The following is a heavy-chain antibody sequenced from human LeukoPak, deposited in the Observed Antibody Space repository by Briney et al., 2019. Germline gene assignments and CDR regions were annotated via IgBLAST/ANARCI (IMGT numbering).Heavy chain of an antibody. Sequence: SGGSLRLSCAASGCTFSNFAMNWVRQAPGKGLEWVSTISGSGGSTYYADSVKGRFTISRDNSKNTLYLQMNSLRAEDTAVYYCAKMVHNEQWLVPFDYWGQGTLVTVSS. CDR2: ISGSGGST. CDR1: GCTFSNFA. CDR3: AKMVHNEQWLVPFDY. J-gene: IGHJ4*02. D-gene: IGHD6-19*01. V-gene: IGHV3-23*01.